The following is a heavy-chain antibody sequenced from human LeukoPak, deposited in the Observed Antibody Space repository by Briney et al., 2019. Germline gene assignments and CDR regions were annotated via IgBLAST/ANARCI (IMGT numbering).Heavy chain of an antibody. J-gene: IGHJ4*02. CDR1: GGSISSYY. D-gene: IGHD2-2*01. CDR2: IYYSGST. Sequence: SETLSLTCTVSGGSISSYYWSWIRQPPGKGLEWIGYIYYSGSTNYNPSLKSRVTISVDTSKNQFSLKLSSVTAADTAVYYCARGAGIPAAISDYWGQGTLVTVSS. V-gene: IGHV4-59*12. CDR3: ARGAGIPAAISDY.